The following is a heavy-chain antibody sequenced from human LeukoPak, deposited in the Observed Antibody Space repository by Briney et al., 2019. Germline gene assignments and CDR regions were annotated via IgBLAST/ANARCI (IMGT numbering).Heavy chain of an antibody. CDR1: GYSFTSYW. J-gene: IGHJ4*02. CDR3: ARPTYYYDSSGRRRYYFDY. V-gene: IGHV5-51*01. Sequence: GESLTLSCKGSGYSFTSYWIGWVRQMPGKGLEWMGIIYPGDSDTRYSPSFQGQVTISADKSSSTAYLQWSSLKASDTAMYYCARPTYYYDSSGRRRYYFDYWGQGTLVTVSS. D-gene: IGHD3-22*01. CDR2: IYPGDSDT.